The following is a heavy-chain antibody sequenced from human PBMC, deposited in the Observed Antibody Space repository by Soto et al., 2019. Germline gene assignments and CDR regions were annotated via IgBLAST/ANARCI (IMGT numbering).Heavy chain of an antibody. CDR2: IYYSGST. J-gene: IGHJ4*02. Sequence: LSLTCTVSGGSISSYYWSWIRQPPGKGLEWIGNIYYSGSTNYNPSLKSRDTISVDTSKNQFSLKLSSVTAADTAVYYCAREIYGSGLFDFWGQGTLVTVSS. CDR1: GGSISSYY. CDR3: AREIYGSGLFDF. V-gene: IGHV4-59*01. D-gene: IGHD3-10*01.